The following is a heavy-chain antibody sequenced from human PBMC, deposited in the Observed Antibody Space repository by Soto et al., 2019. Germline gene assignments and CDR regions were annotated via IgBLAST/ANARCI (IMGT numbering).Heavy chain of an antibody. CDR3: AGSTSYRLDY. CDR2: VNHDGRT. CDR1: SRSISSNW. J-gene: IGHJ4*02. Sequence: QVQLQESGPGLVKPSGTLSLTCFVSSRSISSNWWSWVRQPPGKGLEWIGEVNHDGRTNTNPSLESRVTMSVDKSGNQFSLNLNSVSAADTAVYYCAGSTSYRLDYWGQGTLVTVSS. V-gene: IGHV4-4*02. D-gene: IGHD3-16*02.